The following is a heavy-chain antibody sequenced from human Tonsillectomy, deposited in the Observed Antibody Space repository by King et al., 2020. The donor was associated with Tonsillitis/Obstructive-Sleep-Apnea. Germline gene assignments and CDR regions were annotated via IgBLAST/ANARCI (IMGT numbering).Heavy chain of an antibody. CDR3: VRAPSYFDL. CDR1: GFTFSSYW. CDR2: INHDGSTT. V-gene: IGHV3-74*01. Sequence: VQLVESGGGLVQPGGSLRISCAASGFTFSSYWMHWVRQATGRGLVWVSRINHDGSTTSYADSVKGRFTISRDNARNTLYLQMNSLRAEDTDVYYCVRAPSYFDLWGQGTLVTVSS. J-gene: IGHJ4*02.